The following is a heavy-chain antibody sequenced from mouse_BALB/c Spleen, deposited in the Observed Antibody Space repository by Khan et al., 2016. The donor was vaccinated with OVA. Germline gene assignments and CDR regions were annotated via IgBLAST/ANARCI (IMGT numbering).Heavy chain of an antibody. CDR3: ARGASYGYFDV. CDR2: INTYTGEP. Sequence: QIQLVQSGPELKKPGETVKISCKASAYTFTNYGMNWVKQAPGKGLKWMGWINTYTGEPTYTDDFKGRFAFSLETSASNAYLQINNLNSEGIVTYFGARGASYGYFDVWGAGTTVTVSS. J-gene: IGHJ1*01. CDR1: AYTFTNYG. V-gene: IGHV9-1*02.